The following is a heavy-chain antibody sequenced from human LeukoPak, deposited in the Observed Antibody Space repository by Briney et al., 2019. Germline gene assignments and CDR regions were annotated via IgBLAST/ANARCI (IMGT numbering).Heavy chain of an antibody. Sequence: GGSLRLSCAASGFTFSDYYMSWIRQAPGKGLEWVSYISSSGRIIYYADSVKGRFTISGDNAKNSLFLQMNSLRAEDTAVYYCASVHYYGMEVWGQGTTVTVSS. CDR3: ASVHYYGMEV. CDR1: GFTFSDYY. V-gene: IGHV3-11*01. J-gene: IGHJ6*02. CDR2: ISSSGRII. D-gene: IGHD2-8*01.